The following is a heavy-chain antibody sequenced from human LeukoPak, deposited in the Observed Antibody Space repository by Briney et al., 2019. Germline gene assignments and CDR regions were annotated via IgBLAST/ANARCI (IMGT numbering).Heavy chain of an antibody. CDR3: ARDGGEVGKTTWFDP. CDR1: GGSIRSYL. Sequence: SETLSLTCTVFGGSIRSYLWSWIRQPPGKGLEWIGFISHGGDTKYNPSLKSRVTISVDTSKSQFSLKLSSVTAADTAVYYCARDGGEVGKTTWFDPWGQGTQVTVS. CDR2: ISHGGDT. D-gene: IGHD1-26*01. J-gene: IGHJ5*02. V-gene: IGHV4-59*01.